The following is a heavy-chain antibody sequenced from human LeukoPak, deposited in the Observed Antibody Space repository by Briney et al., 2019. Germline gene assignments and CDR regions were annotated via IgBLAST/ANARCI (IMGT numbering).Heavy chain of an antibody. CDR2: IYYSGST. CDR1: GGFISSGGYY. J-gene: IGHJ4*02. Sequence: NPSETLFLTCTVSGGFISSGGYYWSWIRQHPGKGLEWIGYIYYSGSTYYNPSLKSRVTISVDTSKNQFSLKLSSVTAADTAVYYCARSYGGNSLSFDYWGQGTLVTVSS. V-gene: IGHV4-31*03. D-gene: IGHD4-23*01. CDR3: ARSYGGNSLSFDY.